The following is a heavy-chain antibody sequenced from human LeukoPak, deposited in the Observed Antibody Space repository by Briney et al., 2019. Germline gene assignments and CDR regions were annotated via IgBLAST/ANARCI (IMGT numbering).Heavy chain of an antibody. CDR2: IRYDGSNK. Sequence: GGSLRLSCAASGFTFSSYGMHWVRQAPGKGLEWVAFIRYDGSNKYYADSVKGRFTISRHNSKNTLYLQMNSLRAEDTAVYYCAKPRVGAAVRPDAFDIWGQGTMVTVSS. CDR3: AKPRVGAAVRPDAFDI. CDR1: GFTFSSYG. D-gene: IGHD6-13*01. V-gene: IGHV3-30*02. J-gene: IGHJ3*02.